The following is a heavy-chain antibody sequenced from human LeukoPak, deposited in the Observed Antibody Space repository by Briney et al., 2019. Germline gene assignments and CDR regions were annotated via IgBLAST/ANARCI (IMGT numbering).Heavy chain of an antibody. V-gene: IGHV4-39*01. CDR3: ARQMPYYYGSGSYCFDY. J-gene: IGHJ4*02. Sequence: LETLSLTCTVSGGSISSSSYCWGWIRQPPGKGLEWIGSIYYSGSTYYNPSLKSRVTISVDTSKNQFSLKLSSVTAADTGVYYCARQMPYYYGSGSYCFDYWGQGNLVTVSS. D-gene: IGHD3-10*01. CDR2: IYYSGST. CDR1: GGSISSSSYC.